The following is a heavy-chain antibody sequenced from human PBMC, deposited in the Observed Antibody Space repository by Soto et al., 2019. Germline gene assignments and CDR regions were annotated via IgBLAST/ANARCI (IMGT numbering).Heavy chain of an antibody. CDR1: GGSISSFNYF. CDR3: ARGGGSTFNWFDP. CDR2: LYYSGNT. D-gene: IGHD2-15*01. Sequence: QLQLQESGPGLVKPSETLSLTCTVSGGSISSFNYFWGWIRQPPGEGLEWIGSLYYSGNTYYNPSLPSRVTISVDTSKKQRTLTLRSVTAADTAVYYCARGGGSTFNWFDPWGQGTLVTVSP. V-gene: IGHV4-39*01. J-gene: IGHJ5*02.